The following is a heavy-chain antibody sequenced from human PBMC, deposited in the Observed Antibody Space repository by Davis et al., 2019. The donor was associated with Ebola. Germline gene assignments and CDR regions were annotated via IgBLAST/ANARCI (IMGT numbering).Heavy chain of an antibody. V-gene: IGHV3-74*01. CDR2: INSDGSST. CDR1: GFSFSSYW. D-gene: IGHD3-3*01. CDR3: AKGSVTIFGVAPDYYGMDV. J-gene: IGHJ6*04. Sequence: HTGGSLRLSCAASGFSFSSYWMSWVRRAPGKGLEWVARINSDGSSTTYADYVKGRFTISRDNAKTTLYLQMNSLRAEDTAVYYCAKGSVTIFGVAPDYYGMDVWGKGTTVTVSS.